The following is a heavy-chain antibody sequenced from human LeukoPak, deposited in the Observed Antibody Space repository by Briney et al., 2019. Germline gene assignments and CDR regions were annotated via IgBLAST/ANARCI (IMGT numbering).Heavy chain of an antibody. D-gene: IGHD2-2*01. CDR3: AADVPEPTAPIDY. CDR2: IKSKVDGATV. Sequence: GGSLRLSCATSGFTFSSAWMNWVRQAPGKGLEWVGRIKSKVDGATVDYAAPAKGRSNISRDDSENVLYVQRNSLKTEDTAVYYCAADVPEPTAPIDYWGQGTLVTVSS. J-gene: IGHJ4*02. V-gene: IGHV3-15*01. CDR1: GFTFSSAW.